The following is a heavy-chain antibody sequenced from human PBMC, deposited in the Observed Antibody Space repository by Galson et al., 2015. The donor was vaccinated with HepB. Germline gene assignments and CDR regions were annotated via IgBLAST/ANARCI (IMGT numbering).Heavy chain of an antibody. D-gene: IGHD6-13*01. CDR3: ARDRSSSWTKECDY. CDR1: GFTLSSYW. V-gene: IGHV3-7*01. J-gene: IGHJ4*02. Sequence: SLRLSCAASGFTLSSYWMSWVRQAPGKGLEWVANIKQDGSEKYYVDSVKGRFTISRDNAKNSLYLQMNSLRAEDTAVYYCARDRSSSWTKECDYGGQGTLVTVSS. CDR2: IKQDGSEK.